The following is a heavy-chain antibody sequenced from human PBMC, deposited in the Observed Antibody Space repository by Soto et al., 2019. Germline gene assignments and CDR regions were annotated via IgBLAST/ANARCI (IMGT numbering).Heavy chain of an antibody. CDR3: ANKAVVTRVGELLESHGMDV. Sequence: PGGSLRLSCAASGFTFSSYAMSWVRQAPGKGLEWVSAISGSGGSTYYADSVKGRFTISRDNSKNTLYLQMNSLRAEDTAVYYYANKAVVTRVGELLESHGMDVWGQGTTVTVSS. D-gene: IGHD3-10*01. CDR1: GFTFSSYA. J-gene: IGHJ6*02. V-gene: IGHV3-23*01. CDR2: ISGSGGST.